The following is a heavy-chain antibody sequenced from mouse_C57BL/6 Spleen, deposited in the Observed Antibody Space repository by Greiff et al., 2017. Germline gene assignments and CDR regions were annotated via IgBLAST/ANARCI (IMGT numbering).Heavy chain of an antibody. CDR3: ARSSYYNAMDY. V-gene: IGHV1-26*01. CDR2: INPNNGGT. D-gene: IGHD2-12*01. Sequence: EVQLQQSGPELVKPGASVKISCKASGYTFTDYYMNWVKQSHGKSLEWIGDINPNNGGTSYNQKFKGKATLTVDKSSSTAYMELRSLTSEDSAVYYCARSSYYNAMDYWGKGTSVTVSS. J-gene: IGHJ4*01. CDR1: GYTFTDYY.